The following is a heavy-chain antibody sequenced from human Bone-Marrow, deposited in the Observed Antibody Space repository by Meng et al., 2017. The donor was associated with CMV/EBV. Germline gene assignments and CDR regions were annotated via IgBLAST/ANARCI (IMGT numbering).Heavy chain of an antibody. Sequence: SVKVSCKASGGTFSSYAISWVRQAPGQGLEWMGGIIPIFGTANYAQKFQGRVTITTDESTSTAYMELSSLRSEDTAVYYCAREVKGAMVRGERIHYYYGMDVWGQGTTVTVSS. CDR3: AREVKGAMVRGERIHYYYGMDV. CDR1: GGTFSSYA. CDR2: IIPIFGTA. J-gene: IGHJ6*02. V-gene: IGHV1-69*05. D-gene: IGHD3-10*01.